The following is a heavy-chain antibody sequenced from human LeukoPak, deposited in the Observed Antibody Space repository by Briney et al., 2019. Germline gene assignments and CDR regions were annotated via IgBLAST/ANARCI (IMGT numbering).Heavy chain of an antibody. V-gene: IGHV1-2*06. D-gene: IGHD2-15*01. CDR1: GYTFTGYY. Sequence: ASVKVSCKASGYTFTGYYMHWVRQAPGQGLEWMGRINPNSGGTNYAQKFQGRVTMTRDTSISTAYLELRRLRSDDTAVYYCARYCSGGSCYSGYYYMDVWGKGTTVTVSS. CDR3: ARYCSGGSCYSGYYYMDV. CDR2: INPNSGGT. J-gene: IGHJ6*03.